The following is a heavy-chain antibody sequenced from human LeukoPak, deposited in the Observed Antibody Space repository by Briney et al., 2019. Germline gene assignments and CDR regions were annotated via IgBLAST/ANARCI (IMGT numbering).Heavy chain of an antibody. Sequence: PGGSLRLSCAASGFTFSSYWMSWVRQAPGKGLEWVANIKQDGSEKYYVDSVKGRFTISRDNAKNSLYLQMNSLRAEDTAVYYCARESVGGSSTSFYYYYYMDVWGKGTTVTVSS. CDR1: GFTFSSYW. D-gene: IGHD2-2*01. CDR2: IKQDGSEK. V-gene: IGHV3-7*01. J-gene: IGHJ6*03. CDR3: ARESVGGSSTSFYYYYYMDV.